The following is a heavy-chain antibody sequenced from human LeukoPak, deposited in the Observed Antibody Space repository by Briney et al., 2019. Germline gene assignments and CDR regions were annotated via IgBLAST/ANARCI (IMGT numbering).Heavy chain of an antibody. CDR1: GFTFSNFA. J-gene: IGHJ4*02. CDR2: ISENGDGR. V-gene: IGHV3-23*01. CDR3: TKDWSASY. Sequence: GGSLRLSCAASGFTFSNFATTWVRQAPGKGLQWVSAISENGDGRYYAGSVKGRFTISRDNSKNMLYLQMNSLRAEDTALYYCTKDWSASYWGQGTLVTVSS.